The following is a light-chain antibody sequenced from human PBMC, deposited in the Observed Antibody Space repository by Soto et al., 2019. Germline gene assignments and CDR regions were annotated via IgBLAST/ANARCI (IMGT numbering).Light chain of an antibody. CDR3: QQYNNWLRWT. V-gene: IGKV3-15*01. Sequence: EIVMTQSPATLSISPGERATLSCWASQSIGSNLAWYQQRPGQGPRLLIYDASTRATGIPARFSGSGSWTDFTLTISSLQSEDFAVYYCQQYNNWLRWTFGQGTKVDIK. CDR2: DAS. J-gene: IGKJ1*01. CDR1: QSIGSN.